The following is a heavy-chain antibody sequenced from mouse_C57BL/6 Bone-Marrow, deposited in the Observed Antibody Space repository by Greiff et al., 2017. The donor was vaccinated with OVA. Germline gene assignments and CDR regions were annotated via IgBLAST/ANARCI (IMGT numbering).Heavy chain of an antibody. J-gene: IGHJ2*01. V-gene: IGHV14-4*01. CDR3: TTGGSGYGYFDY. CDR2: IDPENGDT. D-gene: IGHD3-2*02. Sequence: EVQLQQSGAELVRPGASVKLSCTASGFNIKDDYMHWVKQRPEQGLEWIGWIDPENGDTEYASKFQGKATITADTSSNTAYLQLSSLTSEDTAVYYCTTGGSGYGYFDYWGQGTTLTVSS. CDR1: GFNIKDDY.